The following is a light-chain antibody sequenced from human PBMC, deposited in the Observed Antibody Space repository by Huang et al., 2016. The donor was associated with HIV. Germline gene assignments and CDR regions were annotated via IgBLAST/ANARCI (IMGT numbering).Light chain of an antibody. CDR1: QSVGGY. CDR3: QQRTNWPPGFT. J-gene: IGKJ3*01. Sequence: EIVLTQSPATLSLSPGERATLTCRASQSVGGYLAKYQQKRGQAPRLLIYDASNRATGVPAGFSGSGSERDFTLGNSSLEPEDFAVYYCQQRTNWPPGFTFGPGTKVDIK. CDR2: DAS. V-gene: IGKV3-11*02.